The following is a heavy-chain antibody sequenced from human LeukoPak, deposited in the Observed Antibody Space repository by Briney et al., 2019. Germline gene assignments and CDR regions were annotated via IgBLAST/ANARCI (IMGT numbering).Heavy chain of an antibody. CDR2: IYYSGTT. Sequence: SETLSLTCTVSGGSISPYYWSWIRQPPGKGLEWIGYIYYSGTTHYNPSLESRVTMSVDTSKNQFSLKLSSVTAADTAVYYCATHYDVLTGYAAAAFDIWGQGTMVTVSS. V-gene: IGHV4-59*08. CDR3: ATHYDVLTGYAAAAFDI. D-gene: IGHD3-9*01. J-gene: IGHJ3*02. CDR1: GGSISPYY.